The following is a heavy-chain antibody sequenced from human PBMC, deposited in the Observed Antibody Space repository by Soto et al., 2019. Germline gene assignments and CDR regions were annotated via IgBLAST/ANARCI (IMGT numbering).Heavy chain of an antibody. CDR1: GFSFIGYY. V-gene: IGHV4-34*01. CDR3: ARGFIMVTDGNFFDY. CDR2: INHSGST. D-gene: IGHD5-18*01. Sequence: SETXSLTCSFYGFSFIGYYWSWIRHPPGKGLEWIGEINHSGSTNYNPSLKSRVTISVDTSKNQFSLKLSSVTAADTAVYYCARGFIMVTDGNFFDYWGQGTLVTVSS. J-gene: IGHJ4*02.